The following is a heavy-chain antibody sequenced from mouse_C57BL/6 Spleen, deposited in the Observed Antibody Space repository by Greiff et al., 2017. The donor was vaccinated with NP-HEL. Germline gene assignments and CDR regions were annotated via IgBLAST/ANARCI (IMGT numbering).Heavy chain of an antibody. V-gene: IGHV1-78*01. CDR1: GYTFTDHT. Sequence: VQLQESDAELVKPGASVKISCKVSGYTFTDHTIHWMKQRPEQGLEWIGYIYPRDGSTKYNEKFKGKATLTADKSSSTAYMQLNSLTSEDSAVYFCARPHYYGSSYFDYWGQGTTLTVSS. CDR2: IYPRDGST. CDR3: ARPHYYGSSYFDY. J-gene: IGHJ2*01. D-gene: IGHD1-1*01.